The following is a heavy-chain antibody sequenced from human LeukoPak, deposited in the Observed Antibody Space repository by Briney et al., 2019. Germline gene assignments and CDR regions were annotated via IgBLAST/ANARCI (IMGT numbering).Heavy chain of an antibody. V-gene: IGHV3-66*01. CDR3: ARDLEAANTYYFDY. D-gene: IGHD6-13*01. CDR1: GFTVSSSY. J-gene: IGHJ4*02. CDR2: ISSAGTT. Sequence: GGSLRLSCAASGFTVSSSYMSWVRQAPGKGLEWVSIISSAGTTYYADSVKGRFTISRDNSKNTVYLQVNSLRDEDTAVYYCARDLEAANTYYFDYSGQGTMVTVSS.